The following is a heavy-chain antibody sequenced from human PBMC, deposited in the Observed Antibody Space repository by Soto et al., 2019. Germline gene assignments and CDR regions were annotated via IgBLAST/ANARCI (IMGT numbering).Heavy chain of an antibody. J-gene: IGHJ6*02. Sequence: PGGSLRLSCAASGFTFSSYAMSWVRQAPGKGLAWVSAISGSGGSTYYADSVKGRFTISRDNSKNTLYLQMNSLRAEDTAVYYCAKGVVAASRYYYYGMDVWGQGTTVTVSS. CDR1: GFTFSSYA. V-gene: IGHV3-23*01. CDR3: AKGVVAASRYYYYGMDV. D-gene: IGHD2-15*01. CDR2: ISGSGGST.